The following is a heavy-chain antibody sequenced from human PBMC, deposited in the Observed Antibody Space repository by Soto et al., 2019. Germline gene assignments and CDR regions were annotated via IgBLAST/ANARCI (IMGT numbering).Heavy chain of an antibody. J-gene: IGHJ5*02. Sequence: SETLSLTCTVSGGSISSGGYYWSWIRQHPGKGLEWIGYIYYSGSTYYNPSLKSRVTISVDTSKNQFSLKLSSVTAADTAVYYCARVIVVVVAATPISWFYPWGQGTLVTVSS. CDR3: ARVIVVVVAATPISWFYP. CDR1: GGSISSGGYY. CDR2: IYYSGST. D-gene: IGHD2-15*01. V-gene: IGHV4-31*03.